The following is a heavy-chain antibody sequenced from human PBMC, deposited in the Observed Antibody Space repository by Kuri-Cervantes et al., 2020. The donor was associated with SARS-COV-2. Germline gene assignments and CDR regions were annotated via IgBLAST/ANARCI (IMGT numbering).Heavy chain of an antibody. V-gene: IGHV3-30*09. Sequence: GESLKISCAASGFTFSSYAMHWVRLAPGKGLEWVAVISNDGSKKHYADSVKGRFAISRDNSKNTLYLQMNSLRAEDTAVYYCARSYTAMDLRLLAYYYYGMDVWGQGTTVTVSS. D-gene: IGHD5-18*01. CDR1: GFTFSSYA. J-gene: IGHJ6*02. CDR2: ISNDGSKK. CDR3: ARSYTAMDLRLLAYYYYGMDV.